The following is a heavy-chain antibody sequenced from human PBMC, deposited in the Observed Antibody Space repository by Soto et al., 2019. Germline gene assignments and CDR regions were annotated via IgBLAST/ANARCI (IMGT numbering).Heavy chain of an antibody. J-gene: IGHJ4*02. CDR2: IYYSGST. D-gene: IGHD4-17*01. CDR1: GGSISSYY. CDR3: ARDRVDYGDSLYY. Sequence: SETLSLTCTVSGGSISSYYWSWIRQPPGKGLELIGYIYYSGSTNYNPSLKSRVTISVDTSKNQFSLKLSSVTAADTAVYYCARDRVDYGDSLYYWGQGTLVTVSS. V-gene: IGHV4-59*12.